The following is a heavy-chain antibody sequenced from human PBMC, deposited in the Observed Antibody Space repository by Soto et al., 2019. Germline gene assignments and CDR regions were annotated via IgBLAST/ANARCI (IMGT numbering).Heavy chain of an antibody. Sequence: SVKVSCKASGGTFSSYAISWVRQAPGQGLEWMGGIIPIFGTANYAQKFRGRVTITADESTSTAYMELSSLRSEDTAVYYCARAKYYYGSGSYLDYYYYGMDVWGQGTTVTVSS. CDR1: GGTFSSYA. CDR3: ARAKYYYGSGSYLDYYYYGMDV. CDR2: IIPIFGTA. D-gene: IGHD3-10*01. V-gene: IGHV1-69*13. J-gene: IGHJ6*02.